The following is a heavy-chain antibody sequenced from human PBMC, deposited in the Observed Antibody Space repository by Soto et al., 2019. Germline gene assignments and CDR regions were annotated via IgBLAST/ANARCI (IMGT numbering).Heavy chain of an antibody. Sequence: QVQLVQSGAEVKKPGSSVKVSCKASGGTFSSYAISWVRQAPGQGLEWMGGIIPIFGTAYYAQKFQGRVTITADESTSTAYMELSSLRSEDTAVYYCATPVVIPSHAEYFQHWGQGTLVTVSS. J-gene: IGHJ1*01. D-gene: IGHD3-22*01. CDR3: ATPVVIPSHAEYFQH. CDR2: IIPIFGTA. V-gene: IGHV1-69*01. CDR1: GGTFSSYA.